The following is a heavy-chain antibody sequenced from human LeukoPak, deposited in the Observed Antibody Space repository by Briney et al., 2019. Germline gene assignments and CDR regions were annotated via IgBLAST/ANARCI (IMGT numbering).Heavy chain of an antibody. CDR3: ARREIQLWFQSDY. CDR1: GYTFRSYA. Sequence: GASVKVSCKASGYTFRSYAIIWVRQAPGQGLEWMGWISAYNGHTNYAQKFQGRVTMTRDTSISTAYMELSRLRSDDTAVYYCARREIQLWFQSDYWGQGTLVTVSS. CDR2: ISAYNGHT. J-gene: IGHJ4*02. D-gene: IGHD5-18*01. V-gene: IGHV1-18*01.